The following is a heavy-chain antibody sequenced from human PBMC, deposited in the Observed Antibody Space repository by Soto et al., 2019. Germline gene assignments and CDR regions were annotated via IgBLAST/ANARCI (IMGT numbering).Heavy chain of an antibody. CDR2: ILHIGGSA. Sequence: GGSLRLSCVASGFSFSANAMTWVRQAPGKGLEWVSSILHIGGSAYYADSVKGRFTISRDNSKSTLYLQMNSLRAEDTAVYYCARRGLSNNDYWGQGTLVTVSS. V-gene: IGHV3-23*01. CDR3: ARRGLSNNDY. J-gene: IGHJ4*02. CDR1: GFSFSANA. D-gene: IGHD1-1*01.